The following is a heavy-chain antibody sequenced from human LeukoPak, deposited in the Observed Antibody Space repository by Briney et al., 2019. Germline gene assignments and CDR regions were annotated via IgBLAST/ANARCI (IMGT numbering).Heavy chain of an antibody. CDR2: IYHSGRT. CDR1: GYSISSGYY. V-gene: IGHV4-38-2*02. Sequence: SETLSLTCTVSGYSISSGYYWGWIRQPPGKGLEWIGSIYHSGRTFYNPSLKSRVTISVDTSKNHVSLKVISVTAADTAVYYCATGPLRDYFDYWGQGALVTVSS. CDR3: ATGPLRDYFDY. J-gene: IGHJ4*02.